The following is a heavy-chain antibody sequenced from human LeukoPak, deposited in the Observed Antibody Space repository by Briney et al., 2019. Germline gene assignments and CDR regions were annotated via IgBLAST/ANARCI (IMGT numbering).Heavy chain of an antibody. Sequence: SVKVSCKASGGTFSSYAISWVRQAPGQGLEWMGGIIPIFGTANYAQKFQGRVTITADKSTSTAYMELNSLRAGDTAVYYCARGFRGWHAEGFDYWGQGTLVTVSS. CDR3: ARGFRGWHAEGFDY. J-gene: IGHJ4*02. CDR2: IIPIFGTA. CDR1: GGTFSSYA. D-gene: IGHD6-19*01. V-gene: IGHV1-69*06.